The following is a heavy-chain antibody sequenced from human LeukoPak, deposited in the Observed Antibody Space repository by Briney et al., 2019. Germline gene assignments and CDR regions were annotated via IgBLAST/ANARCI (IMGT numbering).Heavy chain of an antibody. CDR3: AKDEEYRSSWRGDY. V-gene: IGHV3-23*01. CDR2: ISGSGGST. CDR1: GFTFSSYA. J-gene: IGHJ4*02. D-gene: IGHD6-13*01. Sequence: GGSLRLSCAASGFTFSSYAMSWVRQAPGKGLEWVSAISGSGGSTYYADSVKGRFTISRDNSKNTLCLQMNSLRAEDTAVYYCAKDEEYRSSWRGDYWGQGTLVTVSS.